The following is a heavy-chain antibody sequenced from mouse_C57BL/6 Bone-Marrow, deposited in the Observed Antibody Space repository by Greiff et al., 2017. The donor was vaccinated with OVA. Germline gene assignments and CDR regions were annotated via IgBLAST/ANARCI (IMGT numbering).Heavy chain of an antibody. Sequence: QLQQPGAELVMPGASVKLSCKASGYTFTSYWMHWVKQRPGQGLEWIGEIDPSDSYTNYNQKFKGKSTLTVDKSSSTAYMQLSSLTSEDSAVYYCARRAYYSPFDYWGQGTTLTVSS. CDR2: IDPSDSYT. V-gene: IGHV1-69*01. CDR1: GYTFTSYW. CDR3: ARRAYYSPFDY. D-gene: IGHD2-12*01. J-gene: IGHJ2*01.